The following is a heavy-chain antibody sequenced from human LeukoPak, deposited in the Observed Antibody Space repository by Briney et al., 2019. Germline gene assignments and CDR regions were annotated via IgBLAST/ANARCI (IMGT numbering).Heavy chain of an antibody. J-gene: IGHJ4*02. D-gene: IGHD1-1*01. CDR2: IKTSGDTI. V-gene: IGHV3-11*01. Sequence: TGGSLRLSCAASGFTFSDYYMSWIRQAPGKGLEWVSYIKTSGDTIYYADSVKGRFTISRDNAKNSLYLQMNSLRAEDTAVYYCARAVSRLERREPVDYWGQGTLVTVSS. CDR3: ARAVSRLERREPVDY. CDR1: GFTFSDYY.